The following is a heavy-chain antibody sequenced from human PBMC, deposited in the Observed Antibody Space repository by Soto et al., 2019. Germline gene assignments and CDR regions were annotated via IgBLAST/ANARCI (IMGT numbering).Heavy chain of an antibody. CDR2: INHSGST. CDR3: ASLSYYDSSGYLRWFDP. D-gene: IGHD3-22*01. V-gene: IGHV4-34*01. Sequence: PSETLSLTCAVYGGSFSGYYWSWIRQPPGKGLEWIGEINHSGSTNYNPSLKSRVTISVDTSKNQFSLKLSSVTAADTAVYYCASLSYYDSSGYLRWFDPWGQGTLVTVSS. J-gene: IGHJ5*02. CDR1: GGSFSGYY.